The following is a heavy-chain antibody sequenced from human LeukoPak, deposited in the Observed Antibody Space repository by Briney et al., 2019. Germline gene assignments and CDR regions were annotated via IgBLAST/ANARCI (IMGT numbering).Heavy chain of an antibody. CDR2: IYYSGST. CDR3: VRTTMVRGTYYMDV. J-gene: IGHJ6*03. D-gene: IGHD3-10*01. CDR1: GGSISSYY. Sequence: PSETLSLTCTVSGGSISSYYWSWIRQPPGKGLEWIGYIYYSGSTNYNPSLKSRVTISVDTSKNQFSLKLRSVTAADTAVYYCVRTTMVRGTYYMDVWGKGTTVTVSS. V-gene: IGHV4-59*01.